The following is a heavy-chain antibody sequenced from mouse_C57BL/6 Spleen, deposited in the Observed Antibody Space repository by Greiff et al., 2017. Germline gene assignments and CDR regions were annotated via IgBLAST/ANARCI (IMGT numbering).Heavy chain of an antibody. CDR1: GYTFTSYG. D-gene: IGHD3-3*01. J-gene: IGHJ4*01. Sequence: QVQLKQSGAELARPGASVKLSCKASGYTFTSYGISWVKQRTGQGLEWIGEIYPRSGNTYYNEKFKGKATLTADKSSSTAYMELRSLTSEDSAVYFCARAGRDYYAMDYWGQGTSVTVSS. CDR2: IYPRSGNT. CDR3: ARAGRDYYAMDY. V-gene: IGHV1-81*01.